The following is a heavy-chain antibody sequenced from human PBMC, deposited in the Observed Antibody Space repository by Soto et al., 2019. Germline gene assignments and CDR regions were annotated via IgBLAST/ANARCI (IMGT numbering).Heavy chain of an antibody. V-gene: IGHV1-18*01. Sequence: QVQLVQSGAEVKKPGASVKVSCKASGYSFINYGVSWVRQAPGQGLEWMGWIAAYNGYTKYAQKFQGRVTMTTATSTNTAYMELRSLRSDDTAVYYCAREFSTIGRWFDPWGQGTLVTVSS. CDR2: IAAYNGYT. J-gene: IGHJ5*02. CDR3: AREFSTIGRWFDP. D-gene: IGHD3-3*02. CDR1: GYSFINYG.